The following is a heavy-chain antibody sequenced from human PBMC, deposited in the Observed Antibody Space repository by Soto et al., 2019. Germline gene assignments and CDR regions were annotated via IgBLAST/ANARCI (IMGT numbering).Heavy chain of an antibody. J-gene: IGHJ4*02. Sequence: EVQLVESGGGLVQPGGSLKLSCAASGFTFSGSPMHWVRQASGKGLEWVGRIRSKTDSYATAYAASVTGRFTISRDDSKTTAYLQMNSLKTEDTAVYYCTRLTEWPHYSGLDYCGQGTLVTVSS. D-gene: IGHD1-20*01. CDR1: GFTFSGSP. CDR3: TRLTEWPHYSGLDY. V-gene: IGHV3-73*02. CDR2: IRSKTDSYAT.